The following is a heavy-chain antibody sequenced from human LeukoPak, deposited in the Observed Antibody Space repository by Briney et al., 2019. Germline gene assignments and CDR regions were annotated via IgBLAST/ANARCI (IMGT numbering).Heavy chain of an antibody. CDR1: GGSISSSSYY. Sequence: SETLSLTCTVSGGSISSSSYYWGWIRQPPGKGLEWIGSIYYSGSTYYNPSLKSRVTISVDTSKNQFSLKLSSVTAADTAVYSCARPVYCSGGSCPTGAFDIWGQGTMVTVSS. J-gene: IGHJ3*02. CDR2: IYYSGST. CDR3: ARPVYCSGGSCPTGAFDI. V-gene: IGHV4-39*01. D-gene: IGHD2-15*01.